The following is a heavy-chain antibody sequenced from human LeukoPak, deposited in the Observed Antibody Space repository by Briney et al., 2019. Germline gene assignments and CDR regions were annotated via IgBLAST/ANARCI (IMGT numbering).Heavy chain of an antibody. Sequence: GRSLRLSCAASGFTFDDYAMHWVRQAPGKGLEWVSGISWNSGSIGYADSVKGRFTISRDNAKNSLYLQMNSLRAEDTALYYCAKAYNLLGFDYWGQGTLVTVSS. CDR1: GFTFDDYA. D-gene: IGHD1-20*01. CDR2: ISWNSGSI. V-gene: IGHV3-9*01. J-gene: IGHJ4*02. CDR3: AKAYNLLGFDY.